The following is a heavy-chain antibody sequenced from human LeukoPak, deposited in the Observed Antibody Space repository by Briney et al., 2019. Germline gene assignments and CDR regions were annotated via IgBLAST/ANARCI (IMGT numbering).Heavy chain of an antibody. CDR1: GDTIDTRHFY. CDR3: AKGGDAYKVGNY. J-gene: IGHJ1*01. D-gene: IGHD5-24*01. V-gene: IGHV4-39*07. Sequence: SETLSLTCISGDTIDTRHFYWTWIRQPPGKGLEWIGSIYYNLSTSYNPSLLSRGTISVDTSKNQFSLRLTSVTAADTAMYYFAKGGDAYKVGNYWGPGTMVTVSS. CDR2: IYYNLST.